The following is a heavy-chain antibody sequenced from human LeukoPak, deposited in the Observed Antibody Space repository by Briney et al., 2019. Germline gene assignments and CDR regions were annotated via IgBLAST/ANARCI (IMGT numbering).Heavy chain of an antibody. CDR3: ARGFMVRGVIQFRDQGLDY. J-gene: IGHJ4*02. D-gene: IGHD3-10*01. V-gene: IGHV4-39*07. CDR1: GGSITITNYY. CDR2: INHSGST. Sequence: PSETLSLTCTVSGGSITITNYYWGWIRQPPGKGLEWIGEINHSGSTNYNPSLKSRVTISIDTSKNQFSLKLSSVTVADTAVYYCARGFMVRGVIQFRDQGLDYWGQGTLVTVSS.